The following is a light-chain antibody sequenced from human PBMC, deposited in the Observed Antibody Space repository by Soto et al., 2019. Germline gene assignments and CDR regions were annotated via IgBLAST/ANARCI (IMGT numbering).Light chain of an antibody. V-gene: IGLV2-23*01. CDR2: EGS. Sequence: QSALTQPASVSGSPGQSITISCNGTSSDVGSYNLVSWYQQHPGKAPKLMIYEGSKRPSGVSNRFSGSKSGNTASLTISGLQAEDEADYYCCSYAGSSTLYVFGTGTQLTVL. CDR1: SSDVGSYNL. J-gene: IGLJ1*01. CDR3: CSYAGSSTLYV.